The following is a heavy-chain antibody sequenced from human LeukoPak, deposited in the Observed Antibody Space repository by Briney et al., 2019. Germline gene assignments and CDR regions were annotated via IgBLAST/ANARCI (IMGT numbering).Heavy chain of an antibody. CDR1: GFTVSSNY. D-gene: IGHD3-10*01. J-gene: IGHJ4*02. CDR3: ASTTYYYGSGSYADFDY. V-gene: IGHV3-53*01. CDR2: IYSGGST. Sequence: GGSLRLSCAASGFTVSSNYMSWVRQAPGKGLEWVSLIYSGGSTYYADSVKGRFTISRDNSKNTLYLQMNSLRAEDTAVYYCASTTYYYGSGSYADFDYWGQGTLVTVSS.